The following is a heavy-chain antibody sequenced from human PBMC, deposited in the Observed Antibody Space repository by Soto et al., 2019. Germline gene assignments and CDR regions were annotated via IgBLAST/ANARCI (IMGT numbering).Heavy chain of an antibody. D-gene: IGHD4-17*01. Sequence: EVQLVETGGGLIQPGGSLRLSCAASGFTVSNNYMSWVRQAPGKGLECVSIIYSGGTTYYADSVRGRFTISRDHSNNTLYLKINSLGADDTALYFCARNQPVTTLGYWGQGTLVTVSS. CDR1: GFTVSNNY. CDR3: ARNQPVTTLGY. CDR2: IYSGGTT. J-gene: IGHJ4*02. V-gene: IGHV3-53*02.